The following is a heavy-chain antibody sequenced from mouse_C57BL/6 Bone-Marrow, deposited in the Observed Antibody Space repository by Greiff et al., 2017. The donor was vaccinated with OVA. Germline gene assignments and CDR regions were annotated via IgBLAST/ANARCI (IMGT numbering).Heavy chain of an antibody. D-gene: IGHD2-4*01. J-gene: IGHJ2*01. CDR1: GYTFTSYW. CDR3: AGDYDYFDY. V-gene: IGHV1-55*01. Sequence: VQLQQSGAELVKPGASVTMSCKASGYTFTSYWITWVKQRPGQGLEWIGDIYPGSGSTNYNEKFKSKATLTVDTSSSTAYMQLSSLTSEDSAVYYCAGDYDYFDYWGQGTTLTVSS. CDR2: IYPGSGST.